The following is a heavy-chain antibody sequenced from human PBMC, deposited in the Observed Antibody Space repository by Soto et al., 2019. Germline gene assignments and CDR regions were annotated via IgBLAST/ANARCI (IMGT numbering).Heavy chain of an antibody. CDR2: ISAYNGNT. D-gene: IGHD3-3*01. CDR1: GYTFTSYG. Sequence: QVQLVQSGAEVKKPGASVKVSCKASGYTFTSYGISWVRQAPGQGLEWMGWISAYNGNTNYAQKLQGRVTMTTDTSTITAYTALRRLRSDATAVYYSARDAGVSGDLYYWGQGTLVTVSS. J-gene: IGHJ4*02. CDR3: ARDAGVSGDLYY. V-gene: IGHV1-18*01.